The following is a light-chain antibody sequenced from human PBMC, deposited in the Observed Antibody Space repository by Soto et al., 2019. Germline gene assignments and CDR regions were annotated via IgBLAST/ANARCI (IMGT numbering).Light chain of an antibody. CDR1: SSDVGSYNY. Sequence: QSALTQPRSVSGSPGQSVAISCTGTSSDVGSYNYVSWYQQHPGKAPKLMIYDVTKRPSGVPDRFSGSKSGNTASLTISGLQTEDEADYSCCSYAGTYTPVVFGGGTKLTVL. J-gene: IGLJ2*01. CDR3: CSYAGTYTPVV. CDR2: DVT. V-gene: IGLV2-11*01.